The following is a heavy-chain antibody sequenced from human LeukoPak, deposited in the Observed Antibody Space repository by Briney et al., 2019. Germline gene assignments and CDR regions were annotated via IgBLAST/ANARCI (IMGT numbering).Heavy chain of an antibody. CDR2: IYYSGST. J-gene: IGHJ5*02. Sequence: PSETLSLTCTVSGGSISYYYWSWIRQPPGKGLEWIGYIYYSGSTNYNPSLKSRVTISVDRSKNQFSLRLSPVSAADTAVYYCARLTGYSSESWFDPWGQGILVTVSS. V-gene: IGHV4-59*01. D-gene: IGHD3-9*01. CDR1: GGSISYYY. CDR3: ARLTGYSSESWFDP.